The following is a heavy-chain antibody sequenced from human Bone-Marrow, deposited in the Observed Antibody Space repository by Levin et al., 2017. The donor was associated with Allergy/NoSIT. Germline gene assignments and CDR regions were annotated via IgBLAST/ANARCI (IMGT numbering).Heavy chain of an antibody. CDR2: ISYDGTNK. D-gene: IGHD5-12*01. V-gene: IGHV3-30*04. J-gene: IGHJ4*02. Sequence: PGGSLRLSCAVSGFTFNNYAMHWVRQAPGKGLEWVALISYDGTNKYYADSVKGRFTISRDNSKNTLFLQMNSLITEDAALYYCARGRGSSGYYVFDYWGQGTLVTVSS. CDR3: ARGRGSSGYYVFDY. CDR1: GFTFNNYA.